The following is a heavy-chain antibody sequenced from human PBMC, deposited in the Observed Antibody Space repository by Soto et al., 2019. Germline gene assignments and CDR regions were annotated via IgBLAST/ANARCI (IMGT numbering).Heavy chain of an antibody. CDR3: ARGLDYGDYWYFDL. CDR1: GGSISSYY. V-gene: IGHV4-59*01. J-gene: IGHJ2*01. CDR2: IYYSGST. D-gene: IGHD4-17*01. Sequence: QVQLQKSGPGLVKPSETLSLTCTVSGGSISSYYWSWIRQPPGKGLEWIGYIYYSGSTNYNPSLKIRVTISVDTSKNQFSLKLSSVTAADTAVYYCARGLDYGDYWYFDLWGRGTLVTVSS.